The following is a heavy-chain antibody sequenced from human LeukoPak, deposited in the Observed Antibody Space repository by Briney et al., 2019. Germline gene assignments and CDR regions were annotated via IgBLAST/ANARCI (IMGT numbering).Heavy chain of an antibody. J-gene: IGHJ4*02. Sequence: GGSLRLSCAASGFTFSTYSMDWVRQAPGKGLEWVSSIRSGGTYINYADSVKGRFTISRDDAKNSLYLQMNSLRAEDTAVYYCARDGIFDFWGQGTLVTVSS. CDR3: ARDGIFDF. CDR2: IRSGGTYI. V-gene: IGHV3-21*01. CDR1: GFTFSTYS.